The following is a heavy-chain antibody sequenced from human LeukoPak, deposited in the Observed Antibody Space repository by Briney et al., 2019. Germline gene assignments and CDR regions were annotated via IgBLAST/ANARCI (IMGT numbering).Heavy chain of an antibody. D-gene: IGHD3-9*01. J-gene: IGHJ4*02. CDR2: MDPNSGNA. V-gene: IGHV1-8*01. CDR1: GYTFISYD. Sequence: ASVKVSCKASGYTFISYDINWVRQATGQGLEWMGWMDPNSGNAGYAQKFQGRVTMTWNTSISTVYMELSSLRSDDTAVYYCARGTLLRHFDWLRPLGSLHYWGQGTLVTVSS. CDR3: ARGTLLRHFDWLRPLGSLHY.